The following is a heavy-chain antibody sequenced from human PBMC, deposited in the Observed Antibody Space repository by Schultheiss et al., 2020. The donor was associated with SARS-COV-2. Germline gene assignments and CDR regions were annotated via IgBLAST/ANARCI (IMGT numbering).Heavy chain of an antibody. CDR2: IYSGGST. V-gene: IGHV3-66*04. CDR3: ARQQQLGLRAYYYYYGMDV. J-gene: IGHJ6*02. Sequence: GGSLRLSCAASGFTFSSYAMHWVRQAPGKGLEWVAVIYSGGSTYYADSVKGRFTISRDNSKNTLYLQMNSLRAEDTAVYYCARQQQLGLRAYYYYYGMDVWGQGTTVTVSS. CDR1: GFTFSSYA. D-gene: IGHD6-13*01.